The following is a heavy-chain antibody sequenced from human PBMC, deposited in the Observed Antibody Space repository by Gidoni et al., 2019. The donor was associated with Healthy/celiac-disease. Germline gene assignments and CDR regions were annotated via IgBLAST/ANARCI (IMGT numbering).Heavy chain of an antibody. CDR2: ISGSGGST. J-gene: IGHJ5*02. CDR1: GFTFSSYA. Sequence: EVQLLASGGGLVQPGGSLSLSCAASGFTFSSYAMSWVRRAPGKGLEWGSAISGSGGSTYDADSVKGRFTISRDKSKNTLYLQMNSLRAEDTAVYYCAKGVAWGPARGHWFDPWGQGTLVTVSS. CDR3: AKGVAWGPARGHWFDP. V-gene: IGHV3-23*01. D-gene: IGHD3-16*01.